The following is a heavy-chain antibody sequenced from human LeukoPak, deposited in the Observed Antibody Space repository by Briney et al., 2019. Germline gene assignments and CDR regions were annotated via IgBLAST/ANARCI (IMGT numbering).Heavy chain of an antibody. CDR2: IYYSGST. V-gene: IGHV4-59*01. CDR1: GGSISTYY. CDR3: ARDRWFDP. J-gene: IGHJ5*02. Sequence: SETLSLTCSVSGGSISTYYWSWIRQPPGKGLEWIGYIYYSGSTNYNPSLKSRVTTSVDTSRNQFSLKLNSVTAADTAIYYCARDRWFDPWGQGTLVTVSS.